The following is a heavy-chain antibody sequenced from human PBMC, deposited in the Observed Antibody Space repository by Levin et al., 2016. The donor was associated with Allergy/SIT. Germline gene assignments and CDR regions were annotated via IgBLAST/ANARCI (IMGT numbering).Heavy chain of an antibody. CDR1: GGTFSSYA. J-gene: IGHJ4*02. D-gene: IGHD2-2*01. V-gene: IGHV1-69*05. CDR2: IIPIFGTA. CDR3: ARGRWQSHSTAYYYDY. Sequence: SVKVSCKASGGTFSSYAISWVRQAPGQGLEWMGGIIPIFGTANYAQKFQGRVTITRDTSASTAYMELSSLRSEDTAVYYCARGRWQSHSTAYYYDYWGQGSLVTVSS.